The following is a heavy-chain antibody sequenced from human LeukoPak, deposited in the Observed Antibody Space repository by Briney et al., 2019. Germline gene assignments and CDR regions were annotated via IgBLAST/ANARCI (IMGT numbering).Heavy chain of an antibody. V-gene: IGHV3-15*01. CDR2: IKSKTDGGTT. CDR3: TTVWSSERLIDY. J-gene: IGHJ4*02. CDR1: GFTFSNAW. Sequence: TGGSLRLSGAASGFTFSNAWMSWVRQAPGKGLEWVGRIKSKTDGGTTDYAAPVKGRFTISRDDSKNTLYLQMNSLKTEDTAVYYCTTVWSSERLIDYWGQGTLVTVPS. D-gene: IGHD3-10*01.